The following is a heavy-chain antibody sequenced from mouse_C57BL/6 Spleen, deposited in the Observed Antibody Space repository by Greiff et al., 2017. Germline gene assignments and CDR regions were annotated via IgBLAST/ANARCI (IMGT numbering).Heavy chain of an antibody. V-gene: IGHV5-4*01. CDR3: ARDDYEAMDY. Sequence: EVKLMESGGGLVKPGGSLKLSCAASGFTFSSYAMSWVRQTPEKRLEWVATISDGGSYTYYPDNVKGRFTISRDNAKNNLYLQMSHLKAEDTAMYYCARDDYEAMDYWGQGTSVTVSS. CDR1: GFTFSSYA. J-gene: IGHJ4*01. CDR2: ISDGGSYT.